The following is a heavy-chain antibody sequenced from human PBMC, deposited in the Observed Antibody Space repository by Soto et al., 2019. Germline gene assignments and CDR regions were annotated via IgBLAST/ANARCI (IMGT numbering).Heavy chain of an antibody. D-gene: IGHD6-13*01. V-gene: IGHV5-51*01. CDR3: ARATVAAAGYSYYYGMDV. CDR1: GYIFTSYW. CDR2: IYPGDSDT. J-gene: IGHJ6*02. Sequence: HGESLKISCKGSGYIFTSYWIVWGGRIPGRGLEWMGIIYPGDSDTRYSPSFQGQVTISADKSISTAYLQWSSLKASDTAMYYCARATVAAAGYSYYYGMDVWGQGTTVTVSS.